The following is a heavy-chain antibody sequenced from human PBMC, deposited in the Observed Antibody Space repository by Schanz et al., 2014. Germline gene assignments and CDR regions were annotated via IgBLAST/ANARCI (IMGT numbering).Heavy chain of an antibody. J-gene: IGHJ3*02. CDR1: GYSFTTYD. Sequence: QVQLVQSGAEVKKPGASVRVSCKASGYSFTTYDVNWVRQAPGQGLEWMGIINPSGGSTSYAQKFQGRVTMTTDTSTSTAYMELSSLRSEDTAVYFCARGPSTGAFDIWGQGTMVTVSS. CDR2: INPSGGST. CDR3: ARGPSTGAFDI. V-gene: IGHV1-46*03.